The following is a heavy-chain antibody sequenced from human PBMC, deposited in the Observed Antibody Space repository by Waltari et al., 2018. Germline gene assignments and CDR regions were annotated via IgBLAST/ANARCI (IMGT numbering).Heavy chain of an antibody. CDR3: ARSGYDSTEGWLDP. V-gene: IGHV4-61*02. CDR2: IYTTGRT. Sequence: QVQLQESGPGLVKPSQTLSLTCTVPGASVSGGSYFWNWIRQPAGKGLEWIGRIYTTGRTDYNPSLQSRVTISADTSKNELSLKMSSVTAADTAVYYCARSGYDSTEGWLDPWGPGTLVTVSS. D-gene: IGHD3-22*01. CDR1: GASVSGGSYF. J-gene: IGHJ5*02.